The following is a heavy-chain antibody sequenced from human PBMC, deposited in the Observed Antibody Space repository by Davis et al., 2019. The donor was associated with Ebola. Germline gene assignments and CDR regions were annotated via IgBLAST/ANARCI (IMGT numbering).Heavy chain of an antibody. Sequence: AASVKVSCKASGGTFGSYGISWVRRAPGQGLEWMGGIVPIFATTNYAQKFQDRVTITADESKSTAYMEMSGLRSEDTATYCARNSDHYFYYMDVWGEGTTVTVSS. CDR1: GGTFGSYG. CDR3: RNSDHYFYYMDV. CDR2: IVPIFATT. J-gene: IGHJ6*03. D-gene: IGHD1/OR15-1a*01. V-gene: IGHV1-69*13.